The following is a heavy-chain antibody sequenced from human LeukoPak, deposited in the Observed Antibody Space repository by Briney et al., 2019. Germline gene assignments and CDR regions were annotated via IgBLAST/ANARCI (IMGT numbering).Heavy chain of an antibody. CDR2: FSSSGRII. Sequence: GGPLRLSCGASGFTFSDYHMSWIPRSPGKGLGGVAYFSSSGRIIDYADSVKGRPPISMDNPKNSLNLHMNTRRAEDTAVYYCARPNYQVDRYDYWGQGTLVTVSS. CDR3: ARPNYQVDRYDY. J-gene: IGHJ4*02. CDR1: GFTFSDYH. V-gene: IGHV3-11*04. D-gene: IGHD3-9*01.